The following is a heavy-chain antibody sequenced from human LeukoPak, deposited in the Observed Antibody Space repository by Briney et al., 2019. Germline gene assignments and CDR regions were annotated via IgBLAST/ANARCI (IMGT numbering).Heavy chain of an antibody. J-gene: IGHJ1*01. CDR3: AKGLHFIVGATSPLPH. CDR2: ISSSSSYI. V-gene: IGHV3-21*01. Sequence: GGSLRLSCAASGFTFSSYSMNWVRQAPGKGLEWVSSISSSSSYIYYADSVKGRFTISRDNSKNTLYLQMNSLRAEDTAVYYCAKGLHFIVGATSPLPHWGQGTLVTVSS. D-gene: IGHD1-26*01. CDR1: GFTFSSYS.